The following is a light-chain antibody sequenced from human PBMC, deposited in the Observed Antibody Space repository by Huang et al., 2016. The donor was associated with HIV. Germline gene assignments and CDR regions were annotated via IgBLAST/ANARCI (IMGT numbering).Light chain of an antibody. Sequence: EIVMTQSPAILSVSPGERVTLSCRAGQSVSSNLAWYQQQPCQAPRLLIYAASTMATGIPARFSGGGSGTDFALTISSLQSEDFAVYFCQQYNDLPRTFGQGTKVEIK. CDR2: AAS. CDR3: QQYNDLPRT. V-gene: IGKV3-15*01. J-gene: IGKJ1*01. CDR1: QSVSSN.